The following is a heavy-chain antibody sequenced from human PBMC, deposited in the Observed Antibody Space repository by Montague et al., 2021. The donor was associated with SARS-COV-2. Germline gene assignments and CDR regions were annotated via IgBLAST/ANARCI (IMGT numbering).Heavy chain of an antibody. D-gene: IGHD2-15*01. CDR3: ASPGGYCTGGSCYYVY. Sequence: SETLSLTCSVSGGSISTYNWSWIRQPPGKGLVWIGYINYSGSTNNNPPLKSRVTITIDTSKNQFSWELSTVTAADMAVYYCASPGGYCTGGSCYYVYWGQGTLVTVSS. CDR1: GGSISTYN. V-gene: IGHV4-59*01. CDR2: INYSGST. J-gene: IGHJ4*03.